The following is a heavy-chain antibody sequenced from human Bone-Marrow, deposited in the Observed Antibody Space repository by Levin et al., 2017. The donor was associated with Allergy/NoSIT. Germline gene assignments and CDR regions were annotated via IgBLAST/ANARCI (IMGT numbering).Heavy chain of an antibody. J-gene: IGHJ4*02. CDR2: FDREDGET. D-gene: IGHD5-18*01. CDR1: GYTLNDLS. Sequence: ASVKVSCKLSGYTLNDLSIHWVRQAPGKGLEWMGGFDREDGETIYAQKFQGRVTMTEDISTDTAYMELSSLRSEDTAVYYCATDPSSYGYFDYWGQGNLVTVSS. CDR3: ATDPSSYGYFDY. V-gene: IGHV1-24*01.